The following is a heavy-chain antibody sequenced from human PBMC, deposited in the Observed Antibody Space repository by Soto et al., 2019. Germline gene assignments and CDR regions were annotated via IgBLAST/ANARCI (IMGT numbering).Heavy chain of an antibody. CDR2: IYYSGST. D-gene: IGHD1-26*01. CDR1: GGSISSYY. J-gene: IGHJ3*02. V-gene: IGHV4-59*01. CDR3: ATIVGATWAAFDI. Sequence: TLSLTCTVSGGSISSYYWSWIRQPPGKGLEWIGYIYYSGSTNYNPSLKSRVTVSLDTPRNQFFLKLTSVTAADTAMYYCATIVGATWAAFDIWGRGTLVTVSS.